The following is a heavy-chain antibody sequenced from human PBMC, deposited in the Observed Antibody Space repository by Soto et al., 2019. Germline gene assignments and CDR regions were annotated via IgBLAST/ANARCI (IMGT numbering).Heavy chain of an antibody. D-gene: IGHD6-19*01. Sequence: ASVKVSCKASGYPFTGYWMHWVRQAPGQGLEWMGRINPNTGGTSYAQKFQGRVSMTRDTSIRTAYMELSRLRSDDTAVYYCARGVAVPDFNYWGQGTLVTVSS. CDR2: INPNTGGT. V-gene: IGHV1-2*06. CDR3: ARGVAVPDFNY. J-gene: IGHJ4*02. CDR1: GYPFTGYW.